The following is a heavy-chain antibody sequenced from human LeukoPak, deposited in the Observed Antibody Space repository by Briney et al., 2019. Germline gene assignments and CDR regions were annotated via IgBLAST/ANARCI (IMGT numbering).Heavy chain of an antibody. V-gene: IGHV3-23*01. CDR1: GFTFSSYA. D-gene: IGHD6-19*01. CDR3: AKGESGGTMFSGWYDSAHFDY. J-gene: IGHJ4*02. CDR2: ISGSGGST. Sequence: PGGSLRLSCAASGFTFSSYAMSWVRQAPGKGLEWVSAISGSGGSTYYADSVKGRFTISRDNSKNTLYLQMNSLRAEDTAVYYCAKGESGGTMFSGWYDSAHFDYWGQGTLVTVSS.